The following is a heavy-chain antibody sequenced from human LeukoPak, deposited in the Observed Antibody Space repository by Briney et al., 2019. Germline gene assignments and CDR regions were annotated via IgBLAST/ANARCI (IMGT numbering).Heavy chain of an antibody. CDR1: GGPISSSNYY. Sequence: SETLSLTCTVSGGPISSSNYYWGWIRQPPGKGREWIGSFYYSGRTYYKPSLKSRVTISVDTPMNQFSLKLSSVTAADTAVYYCARQTYYSSGYFDYWGQGTLVTVSS. D-gene: IGHD3-22*01. J-gene: IGHJ4*02. CDR2: FYYSGRT. CDR3: ARQTYYSSGYFDY. V-gene: IGHV4-39*01.